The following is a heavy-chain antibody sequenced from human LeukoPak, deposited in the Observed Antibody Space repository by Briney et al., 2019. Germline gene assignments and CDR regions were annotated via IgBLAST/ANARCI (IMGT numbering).Heavy chain of an antibody. CDR2: IYPGDSDT. D-gene: IGHD2-15*01. V-gene: IGHV5-51*01. CDR3: ARQYCSGGNCYNHNWFDP. CDR1: GYSFTNYW. Sequence: GESLKISCKGSGYSFTNYWIGWVRQMPGKGLEWMGTIYPGDSDTRYNPSFQGQVTISADKSISTAYLQWSSLKASDTAMYYCARQYCSGGNCYNHNWFDPWGQGTLVTVSS. J-gene: IGHJ5*02.